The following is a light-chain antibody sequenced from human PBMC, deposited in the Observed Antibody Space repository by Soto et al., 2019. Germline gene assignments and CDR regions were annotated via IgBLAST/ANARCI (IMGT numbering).Light chain of an antibody. CDR3: HQYNNWPQT. J-gene: IGKJ1*01. CDR1: QSFSHN. Sequence: IVMTLSPDTVTVSPGEGVTLSXSASQSFSHNYLARNQQKPGXAPSXXXYGXSSRATGIPDRLSGSGSGTEFTLTISSLQSEDSAVYYCHQYNNWPQTFGQGTKVDIK. CDR2: GXS. V-gene: IGKV3D-15*01.